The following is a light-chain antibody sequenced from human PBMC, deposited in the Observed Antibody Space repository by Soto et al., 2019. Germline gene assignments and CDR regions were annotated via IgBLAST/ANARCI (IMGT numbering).Light chain of an antibody. Sequence: QSALTHPPSASGTPGQGVTISCSGSTSNIGSNYVYWYQQLPGTAPKLLIYGNNQRPSGVPDRFSGSKSGTSASLAISGLRSDDEADYFCATWDDSLNGFYVFGTGTKVTVL. CDR2: GNN. CDR3: ATWDDSLNGFYV. V-gene: IGLV1-47*01. CDR1: TSNIGSNY. J-gene: IGLJ1*01.